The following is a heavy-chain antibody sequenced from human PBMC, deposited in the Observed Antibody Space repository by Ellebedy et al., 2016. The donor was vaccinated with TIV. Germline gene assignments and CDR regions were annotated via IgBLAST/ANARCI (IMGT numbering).Heavy chain of an antibody. Sequence: GGSLRLXCAASGFTVSSNYMSWVRQAPGKGLEWVSVIYSGGSTYYADSVKGRFTISRDNSKNTLYLQMNSLRAEDTAVYYCARDSGWYPVDFDYWGQGTLVTVSS. D-gene: IGHD6-19*01. CDR3: ARDSGWYPVDFDY. J-gene: IGHJ4*02. CDR2: IYSGGST. V-gene: IGHV3-53*01. CDR1: GFTVSSNY.